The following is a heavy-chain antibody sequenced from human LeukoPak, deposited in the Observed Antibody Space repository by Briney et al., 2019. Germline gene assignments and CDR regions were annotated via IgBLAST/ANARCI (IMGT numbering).Heavy chain of an antibody. CDR1: GGSISSGDYY. V-gene: IGHV4-30-4*02. Sequence: SETLSLTCTVSGGSISSGDYYWSWIRQPPGKGLEWIGYIYYSGSTYYNPSLKSRVTISVDTSKNQFSLKLSSVTAADTAVYYCARSFPRELLNYWGQGTLVTVSS. D-gene: IGHD1-26*01. J-gene: IGHJ4*02. CDR3: ARSFPRELLNY. CDR2: IYYSGST.